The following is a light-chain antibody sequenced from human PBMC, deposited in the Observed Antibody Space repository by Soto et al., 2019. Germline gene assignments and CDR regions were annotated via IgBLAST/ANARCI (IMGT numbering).Light chain of an antibody. CDR2: DVS. J-gene: IGLJ2*01. CDR1: SRDVGGYNY. V-gene: IGLV2-14*01. CDR3: SSYTSSSTPLCVV. Sequence: QSALTQPASVSGSPGQSITISCTGTSRDVGGYNYVSWYQQHPGKAPKLMIYDVSNRPSGVSNRFSGSKSGNTASLTISGLQAEDEADYYCSSYTSSSTPLCVVFGGGTKLTVL.